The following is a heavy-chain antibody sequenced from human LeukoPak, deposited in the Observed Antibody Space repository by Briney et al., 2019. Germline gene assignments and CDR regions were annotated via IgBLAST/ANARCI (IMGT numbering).Heavy chain of an antibody. D-gene: IGHD6-6*01. CDR3: ARPYSSSSRTGYFYY. CDR2: ISSSSSTI. J-gene: IGHJ4*02. Sequence: PGGSLRLSCAASGFTFSSYSMNWVRQAPGKGLEWVSYISSSSSTIYYADSVKGRFTISRDNAKNSLYLQMNSLRDEDTAVYYCARPYSSSSRTGYFYYWGQGTLVTVSS. V-gene: IGHV3-48*02. CDR1: GFTFSSYS.